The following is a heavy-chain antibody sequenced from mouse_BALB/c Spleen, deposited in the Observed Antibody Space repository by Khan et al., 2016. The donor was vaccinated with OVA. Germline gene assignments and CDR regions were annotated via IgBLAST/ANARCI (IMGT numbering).Heavy chain of an antibody. J-gene: IGHJ4*01. D-gene: IGHD2-10*01. V-gene: IGHV9-3-1*01. CDR2: INTYTGEP. Sequence: QIQLVQSGPELKKPGETVKTSCKASGYTFTNYGMNWVKQTPGQGLKWMGWINTYTGEPTYVDDFKGRFAFSLETSASTAYLQINNLKNEDTATYFCARPPYFSYVMVYWGQGTSVTVSS. CDR1: GYTFTNYG. CDR3: ARPPYFSYVMVY.